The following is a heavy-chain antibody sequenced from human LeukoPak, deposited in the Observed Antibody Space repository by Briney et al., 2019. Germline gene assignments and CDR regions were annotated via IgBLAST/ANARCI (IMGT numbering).Heavy chain of an antibody. Sequence: VASVKVSRKASGYTFTGYYMHWVRQAPGQGLEWMGWINPNSGGTNYAQKFQGRVTMTRDTSISTAYMELSRLRSDDTAVYYCAREDYGSGSYDYWGQGTLVTVSS. D-gene: IGHD3-10*01. CDR2: INPNSGGT. CDR1: GYTFTGYY. V-gene: IGHV1-2*02. J-gene: IGHJ4*02. CDR3: AREDYGSGSYDY.